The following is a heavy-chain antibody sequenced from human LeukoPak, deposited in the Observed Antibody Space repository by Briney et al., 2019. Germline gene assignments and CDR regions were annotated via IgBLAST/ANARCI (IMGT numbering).Heavy chain of an antibody. CDR2: ISSSSSYI. CDR1: GFTFSSYS. J-gene: IGHJ4*02. D-gene: IGHD2-21*01. V-gene: IGHV3-21*01. CDR3: AREIDERFDY. Sequence: GGSLRLSCAASGFTFSSYSMNWVRQAPGKGLWWVSSISSSSSYIYYAGSVKGRFTISRDNAQNSVYLQMNSLSAEDTAVYYCAREIDERFDYWGQGTLVTVSS.